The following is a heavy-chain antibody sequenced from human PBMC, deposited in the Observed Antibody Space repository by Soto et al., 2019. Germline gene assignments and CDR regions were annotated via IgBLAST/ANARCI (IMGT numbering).Heavy chain of an antibody. CDR2: IGTAGDT. D-gene: IGHD4-17*01. J-gene: IGHJ4*02. CDR1: GFTFSSYD. Sequence: QPGGSLRLSCAASGFTFSSYDMHWVRQATGKGLEWVSAIGTAGDTYYPGSVKGRFTISRENAKNSLYLQMNSLRAGDTAVYYCARGYRTRSSYGDYVSHYFDYWGQGTLVTAPQ. CDR3: ARGYRTRSSYGDYVSHYFDY. V-gene: IGHV3-13*01.